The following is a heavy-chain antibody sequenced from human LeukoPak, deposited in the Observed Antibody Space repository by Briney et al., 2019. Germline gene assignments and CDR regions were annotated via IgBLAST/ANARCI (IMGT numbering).Heavy chain of an antibody. Sequence: GGSLRLSCAASGFTFSNAWMSWVRQAPGKGLEWVGRIKSKTDGGTTDYAAPVKGRFTISRDDSKNTLYLQMNSLNTEDTAVYYCTTEIPAAAGFGYWGQGTLVTVSS. D-gene: IGHD6-13*01. CDR1: GFTFSNAW. V-gene: IGHV3-15*01. J-gene: IGHJ4*02. CDR2: IKSKTDGGTT. CDR3: TTEIPAAAGFGY.